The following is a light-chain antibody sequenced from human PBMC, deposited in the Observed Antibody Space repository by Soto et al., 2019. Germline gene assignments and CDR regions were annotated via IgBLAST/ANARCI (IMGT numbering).Light chain of an antibody. J-gene: IGKJ2*01. V-gene: IGKV3-20*01. CDR1: QSVSRSY. CDR3: QQYSSTPHT. Sequence: EIVLTQSPGTLSLSPGQRATLSCRASQSVSRSYLAWYQHKGGQAPRLLMFGTGSRATGIPDRFSGTGSGTDFTLIINSLEPEDFAVYYCQQYSSTPHTLGQGTKLEIK. CDR2: GTG.